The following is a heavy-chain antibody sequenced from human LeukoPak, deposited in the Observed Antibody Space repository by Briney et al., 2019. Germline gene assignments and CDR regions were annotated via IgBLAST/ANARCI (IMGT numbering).Heavy chain of an antibody. CDR3: ARGLYAVWFDP. D-gene: IGHD2/OR15-2a*01. Sequence: GGSLKLSCAASGFTVSSNYMSWVRQAPGKGLEWVSVIYSGGSTYYADSVKGRFTISRDNSKNTLYLQMNSLRAEDTAVYYCARGLYAVWFDPWGQGTLVTVSS. J-gene: IGHJ5*02. CDR1: GFTVSSNY. V-gene: IGHV3-53*01. CDR2: IYSGGST.